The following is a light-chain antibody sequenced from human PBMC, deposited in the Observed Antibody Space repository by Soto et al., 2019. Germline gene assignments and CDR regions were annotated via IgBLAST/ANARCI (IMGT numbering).Light chain of an antibody. CDR2: GAS. CDR1: QSVSSNY. J-gene: IGKJ4*01. Sequence: EIVLTQSPGTLSLSPGERATLSCRASQSVSSNYLAWYQQRPGQAPRLLIYGASSRATGIPDRFSGSGSATDFTLTISRLEPEDFAVYYCQQYGGSPRLTFGGGTKVEIK. V-gene: IGKV3-20*01. CDR3: QQYGGSPRLT.